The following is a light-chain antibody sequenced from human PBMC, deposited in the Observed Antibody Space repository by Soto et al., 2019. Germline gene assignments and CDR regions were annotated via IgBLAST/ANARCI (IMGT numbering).Light chain of an antibody. CDR1: QSIDNY. V-gene: IGKV1-39*01. J-gene: IGKJ3*01. CDR2: AAF. CDR3: QQSYSRPLT. Sequence: DIQMTQSPSSLSASIGDRVTITCRASQSIDNYLNWYQQRPGKAPKFLIYAAFSLPSGVPSRFSGSGSGTDFTLTISSLQPEDFATYYCQQSYSRPLTFGPGTKVDIK.